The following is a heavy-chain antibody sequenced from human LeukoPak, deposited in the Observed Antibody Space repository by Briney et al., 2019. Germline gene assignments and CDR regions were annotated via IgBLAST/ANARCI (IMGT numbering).Heavy chain of an antibody. CDR1: GFTFSSYS. V-gene: IGHV3-21*01. Sequence: GGSLRLSCAASGFTFSSYSMIWVRQAPGKGLKWVLSITSSSSYIYYADSVKGRFTISRDNAKNSLYLQMNNLRAEDTAVYYCARETTVTSGWFDPWGQGTLVTVSS. CDR2: ITSSSSYI. D-gene: IGHD4-17*01. CDR3: ARETTVTSGWFDP. J-gene: IGHJ5*02.